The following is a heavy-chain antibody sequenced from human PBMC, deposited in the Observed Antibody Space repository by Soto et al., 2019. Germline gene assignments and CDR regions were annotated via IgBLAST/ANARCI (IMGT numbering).Heavy chain of an antibody. CDR1: GYTFTSYY. V-gene: IGHV1-46*03. J-gene: IGHJ4*02. Sequence: ASVEVSCKSSGYTFTSYYMHWVRQAPGQGLEWMGIINPSGGSTSYAQKFQGRVTMTRDTSTSTVYMELSSLRSEDTAVYYCARVILYGYYFDYWGQGTLVTVSS. CDR2: INPSGGST. D-gene: IGHD2-8*01. CDR3: ARVILYGYYFDY.